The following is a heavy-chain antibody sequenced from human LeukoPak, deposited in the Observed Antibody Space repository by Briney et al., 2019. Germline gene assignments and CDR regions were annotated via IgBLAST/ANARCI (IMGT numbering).Heavy chain of an antibody. CDR2: ISAYNGNT. D-gene: IGHD6-6*01. V-gene: IGHV1-18*01. CDR1: GYTFTTYG. CDR3: ARDLIAVRPGWFDP. Sequence: ASVKVSCKASGYTFTTYGTSWVRLAPGQGLEWMGWISAYNGNTNYAQQFQGRVTMTTDTSMSTAYMELRSLRSDDTAVYYRARDLIAVRPGWFDPWGQGSLVTVSS. J-gene: IGHJ5*02.